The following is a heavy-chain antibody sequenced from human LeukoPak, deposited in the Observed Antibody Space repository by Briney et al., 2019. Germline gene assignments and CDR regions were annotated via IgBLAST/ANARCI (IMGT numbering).Heavy chain of an antibody. CDR2: IYPGDSDT. J-gene: IGHJ4*02. D-gene: IGHD5-24*01. CDR1: GYXFTSYW. CDR3: ATHPGGLQSGFDN. Sequence: GESLKISCNGSGYXFTSYWIGWVRQMPGKGLEWMGIIYPGDSDTRYSPSFQGQVTISVDRSSSTAYIQWSRLKASDTAMYYCATHPGGLQSGFDNWGQGTLVTVSS. V-gene: IGHV5-51*01.